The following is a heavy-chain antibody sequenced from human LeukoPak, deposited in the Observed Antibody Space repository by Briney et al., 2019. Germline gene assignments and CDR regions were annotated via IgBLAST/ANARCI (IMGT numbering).Heavy chain of an antibody. D-gene: IGHD6-25*01. J-gene: IGHJ4*02. CDR2: ISSSGSSI. CDR3: AREAGYYFDY. CDR1: GFTFSSYE. V-gene: IGHV3-48*03. Sequence: GGSLRLSCAASGFTFSSYEMNWVRQAPGKGLEWVSYISSSGSSIYYADSVKGRFTISRDNAKNSLYLQMNSLRAEDTAVYYCAREAGYYFDYWGQGTLVTVSS.